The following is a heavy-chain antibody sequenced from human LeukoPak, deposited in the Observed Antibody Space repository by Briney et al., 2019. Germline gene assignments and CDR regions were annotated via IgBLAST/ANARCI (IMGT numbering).Heavy chain of an antibody. CDR2: ISGSGGST. Sequence: GGSLRLSCAASGFIFSTYGMNWVRQAPGKGLEWVSAISGSGGSTYYADSVKGRFTISRDNSKNTLYLQMNSLRAEDTAVYYCAKYLFFMAPVEYFQHWGQGTLVTVSS. D-gene: IGHD2/OR15-2a*01. V-gene: IGHV3-23*01. J-gene: IGHJ1*01. CDR3: AKYLFFMAPVEYFQH. CDR1: GFIFSTYG.